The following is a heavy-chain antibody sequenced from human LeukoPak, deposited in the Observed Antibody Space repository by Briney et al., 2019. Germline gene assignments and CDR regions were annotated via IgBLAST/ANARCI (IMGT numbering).Heavy chain of an antibody. D-gene: IGHD4/OR15-4a*01. CDR1: GFSFSDSF. Sequence: GGSLRLSCAASGFSFSDSFMSWIRQAPGKGLQWVSYISTRGRTINYGDSVKGRFTISRDNAKNSLYLQMNSLRAEDTAVYYCARVSADYFVSWGQGTLVTVSS. V-gene: IGHV3-11*04. J-gene: IGHJ4*02. CDR2: ISTRGRTI. CDR3: ARVSADYFVS.